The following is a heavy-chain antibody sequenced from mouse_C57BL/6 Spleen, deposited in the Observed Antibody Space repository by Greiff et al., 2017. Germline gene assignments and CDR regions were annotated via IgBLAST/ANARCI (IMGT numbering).Heavy chain of an antibody. CDR1: GYTFTSYW. Sequence: VQLQQPGAELVMPGASVKLSCKASGYTFTSYWMNWVKQRPGPGLEWIGEIDPSDSYTNYNQKFKGKSTLTVDKSSSTAYMQLSSLTSEDSAVYYGARPRRSWYVDVWGTGTTVTVAS. J-gene: IGHJ1*03. V-gene: IGHV1-69*01. CDR3: ARPRRSWYVDV. CDR2: IDPSDSYT.